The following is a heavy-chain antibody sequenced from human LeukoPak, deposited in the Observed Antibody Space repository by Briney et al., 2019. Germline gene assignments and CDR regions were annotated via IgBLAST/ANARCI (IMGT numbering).Heavy chain of an antibody. CDR3: AKDGGLWVSAHWGDS. Sequence: GGSLRLSCAASGFTFSSYTMSWVRQAPGKGLEWVSTITTSDGNTYYADSVRGRFTVSRDNSKNTLFLQMNSLRAEDTAVYYCAKDGGLWVSAHWGDSWGRGTLVTVSS. J-gene: IGHJ4*02. CDR1: GFTFSSYT. CDR2: ITTSDGNT. V-gene: IGHV3-23*01. D-gene: IGHD7-27*01.